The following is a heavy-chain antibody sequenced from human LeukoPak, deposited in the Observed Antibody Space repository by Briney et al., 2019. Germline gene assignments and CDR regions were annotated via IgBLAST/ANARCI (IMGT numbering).Heavy chain of an antibody. Sequence: SETLSLTCTVSGGSISSYYWSWIRQPPGKGLEWIGYIYYSGSTNYNPSLKSRVTISVDTSKNQFSLKLSSVTAADTAVYYCARYGVTIRAQDAFDIWGQGTMVTVSS. CDR1: GGSISSYY. CDR3: ARYGVTIRAQDAFDI. D-gene: IGHD3-3*01. J-gene: IGHJ3*02. CDR2: IYYSGST. V-gene: IGHV4-59*08.